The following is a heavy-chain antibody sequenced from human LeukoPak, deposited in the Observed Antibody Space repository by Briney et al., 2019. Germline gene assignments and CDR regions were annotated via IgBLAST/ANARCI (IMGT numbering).Heavy chain of an antibody. CDR2: IIPIFGTA. J-gene: IGHJ5*02. CDR3: ARWSLDRNRQVGP. Sequence: ASVKVSCKASGGTFSSYAISWVRQAPGQGLEWMGGIIPIFGTANYAQKFQGRVTITADESTSTAYMELSSLRSEGTAVYYCARWSLDRNRQVGPWGQGTLVTVSS. V-gene: IGHV1-69*13. CDR1: GGTFSSYA. D-gene: IGHD2/OR15-2a*01.